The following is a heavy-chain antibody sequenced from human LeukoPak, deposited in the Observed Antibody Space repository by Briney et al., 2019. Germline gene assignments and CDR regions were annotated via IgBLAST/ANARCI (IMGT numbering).Heavy chain of an antibody. CDR3: ARQVAVAAWEY. CDR1: GYSFISYW. J-gene: IGHJ4*02. D-gene: IGHD6-19*01. CDR2: IYPGDSET. V-gene: IGHV5-51*01. Sequence: GESLKISCKGSGYSFISYWIGWVRPMPGKGLEWMGIIYPGDSETRYSPSFQGQVTISADKSISTAYLQWSSLKASDTAMYYCARQVAVAAWEYWGQGTLVTVSS.